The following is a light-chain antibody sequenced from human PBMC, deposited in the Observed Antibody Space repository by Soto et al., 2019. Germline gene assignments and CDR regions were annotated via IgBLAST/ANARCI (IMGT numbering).Light chain of an antibody. CDR2: GAS. V-gene: IGKV3-20*01. Sequence: EIVLTPSPGILSLSQGERATLSCRASHTFSSTSVAWYQQKTGQPPRLLIYGASNRAAGIPDIFIGSGSVSDFTLTISRLAPEDFALYYCLQYDTSAIIFGQETRLEIK. J-gene: IGKJ5*01. CDR3: LQYDTSAII. CDR1: HTFSSTS.